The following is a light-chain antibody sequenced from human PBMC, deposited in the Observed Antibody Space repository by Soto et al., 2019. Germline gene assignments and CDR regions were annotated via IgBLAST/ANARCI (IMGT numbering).Light chain of an antibody. CDR1: QSISSW. V-gene: IGKV1-5*01. Sequence: DIHMSQSPSTLSASVGYRFTITCRASQSISSWLAWYQQKPVKAPKLLXYDAYSLESGTPSRFSGRRSGTEFTLTIASVQPEDFATYYCQQYSSYYPLTFGGGTKVDIK. CDR3: QQYSSYYPLT. J-gene: IGKJ4*01. CDR2: DAY.